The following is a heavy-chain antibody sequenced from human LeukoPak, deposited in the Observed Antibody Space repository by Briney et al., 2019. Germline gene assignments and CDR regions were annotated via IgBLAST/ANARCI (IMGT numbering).Heavy chain of an antibody. V-gene: IGHV3-53*01. CDR3: ARVRRQVGSRWFDS. CDR1: GFPFTNNY. CDR2: INIGGSV. Sequence: GGPERLPCAACGFPFTNNYKSWARGAPGRGLEGSLVINIGGSVSYADSVKGRFTISRDNSNSTLYLQMNSLRVEDTALYYCARVRRQVGSRWFDSWGQGTLVTDSS. J-gene: IGHJ5*01. D-gene: IGHD1-26*01.